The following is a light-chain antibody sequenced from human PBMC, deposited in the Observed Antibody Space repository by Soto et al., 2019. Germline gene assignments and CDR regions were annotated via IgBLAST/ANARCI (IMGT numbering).Light chain of an antibody. CDR2: AAS. CDR1: QGIRND. CDR3: LQDYNYPFT. J-gene: IGKJ3*01. Sequence: AIQMTQSPSSLSASVGDRVSITCRASQGIRNDLTWYQQKPGKAPKLLIYAASRLQNGVPSRFSGSGSGTDFSLTISSLQPEDCATYYCLQDYNYPFTFGPGTKVDLK. V-gene: IGKV1-6*01.